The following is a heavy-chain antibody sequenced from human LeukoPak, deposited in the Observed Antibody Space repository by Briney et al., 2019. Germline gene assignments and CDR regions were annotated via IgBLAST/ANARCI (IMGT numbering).Heavy chain of an antibody. J-gene: IGHJ4*02. D-gene: IGHD6-6*01. CDR2: NSGST. Sequence: PSETLSLTCTVSGGSIGSYFWSWIRQPPGKGLEWIGYNSGSTKYNPSLKSRVTISVDTSKNQFSLKLSSVTAADTAVYFCARLSSSYLAAPSDYWGQGTLVTVSS. CDR1: GGSIGSYF. CDR3: ARLSSSYLAAPSDY. V-gene: IGHV4-59*08.